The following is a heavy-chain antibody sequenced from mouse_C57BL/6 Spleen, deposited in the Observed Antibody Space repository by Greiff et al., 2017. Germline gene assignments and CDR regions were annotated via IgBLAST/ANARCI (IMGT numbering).Heavy chain of an antibody. CDR1: GYTFTDYY. D-gene: IGHD4-1*01. CDR3: ARLGTGPGCFDY. CDR2: INPYNGGT. J-gene: IGHJ2*01. Sequence: EVQLQQSGPVLVKPGASVKMSCKASGYTFTDYYMNWVKQSHGKSLEWIGVINPYNGGTSYNQKFKGKATLTVDKSSSTAYMELNSLTSEDSAVYYCARLGTGPGCFDYWGQGTTLTVSS. V-gene: IGHV1-19*01.